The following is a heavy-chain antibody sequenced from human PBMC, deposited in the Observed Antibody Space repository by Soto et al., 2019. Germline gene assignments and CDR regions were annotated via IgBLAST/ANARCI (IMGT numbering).Heavy chain of an antibody. J-gene: IGHJ6*03. D-gene: IGHD5-12*01. Sequence: SETLSLTCTVSGGSISSSSYYWGWIRQPPGKGLEWIGSIYYSGSTYYNPSLKSRVTISVDTSKDQFSLKLSSATAADTAVYYCARLSSGYDPYYYYYYMNVWGKGTTVTVSS. CDR2: IYYSGST. CDR3: ARLSSGYDPYYYYYYMNV. V-gene: IGHV4-39*01. CDR1: GGSISSSSYY.